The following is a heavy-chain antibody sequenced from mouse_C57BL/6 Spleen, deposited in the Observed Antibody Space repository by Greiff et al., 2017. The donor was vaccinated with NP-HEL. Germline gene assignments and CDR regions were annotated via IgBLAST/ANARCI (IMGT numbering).Heavy chain of an antibody. D-gene: IGHD4-1*01. CDR1: GYTFTEYT. V-gene: IGHV1-62-2*01. J-gene: IGHJ1*03. CDR2: FYPGSGSI. CDR3: ARHEEPGTFYWYFDV. Sequence: LEESGAELVKPGASVKLSCKASGYTFTEYTIHWVKQRSGQGLEWIGWFYPGSGSIKYNEKFQDKATLTADKSSSTVYMELSRLTSEDSAVYFCARHEEPGTFYWYFDVWGTGTTVTVSS.